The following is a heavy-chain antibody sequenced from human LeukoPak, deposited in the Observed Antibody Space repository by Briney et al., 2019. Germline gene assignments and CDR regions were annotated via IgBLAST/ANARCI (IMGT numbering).Heavy chain of an antibody. CDR2: IRSKADGGTT. Sequence: GRSLRLSCTASGFTFGVYSMSWFRQAPGKGLEWVGFIRSKADGGTTEYAAPVKDRFTISRDDSKSIAYLQMNSLKTEDTAVYYCARDRLIYYYDNSGPDYWGQGTLVTVSS. CDR3: ARDRLIYYYDNSGPDY. V-gene: IGHV3-49*03. CDR1: GFTFGVYS. J-gene: IGHJ4*02. D-gene: IGHD3-22*01.